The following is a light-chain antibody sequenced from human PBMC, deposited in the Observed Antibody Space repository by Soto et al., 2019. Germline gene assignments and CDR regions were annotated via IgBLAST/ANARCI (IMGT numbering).Light chain of an antibody. CDR3: QQYGSSPRT. CDR1: QSVSSNY. Sequence: EIVLTQSPGTLSLSPGERVTLSCRASQSVSSNYFAWYQQKPGQAPRLLIHGVSSRAIGIPDRFSGSGSGTDFTLTISRLEPEDFAVYYCQQYGSSPRTFGQGTKLEIK. J-gene: IGKJ2*01. V-gene: IGKV3-20*01. CDR2: GVS.